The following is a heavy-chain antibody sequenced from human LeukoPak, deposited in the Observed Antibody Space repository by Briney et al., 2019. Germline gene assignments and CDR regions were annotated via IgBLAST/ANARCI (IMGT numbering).Heavy chain of an antibody. J-gene: IGHJ4*02. CDR1: GRSLKSYN. V-gene: IGHV4-34*01. D-gene: IGHD2-15*01. CDR2: IYESGST. Sequence: PSRTFSFTCASLGRSLKSYNWSWFRKPPGKGRKWIGEIYESGSTEYNPSLKSRVTISMVPSKQQFSLSLTSVTAADTAVYYCARGAWATRLGSWGLGTPVIVSS. CDR3: ARGAWATRLGS.